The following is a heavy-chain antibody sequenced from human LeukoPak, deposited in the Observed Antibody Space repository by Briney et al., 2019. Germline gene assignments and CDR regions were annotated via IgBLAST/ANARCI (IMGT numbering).Heavy chain of an antibody. CDR2: INHSGST. CDR1: GGSFSGYY. D-gene: IGHD6-19*01. CDR3: ARGYSSGWYVGQPY. V-gene: IGHV4-34*01. Sequence: PSETLSLTCAVYGGSFSGYYWSWIRQPPGKGLEWIGEINHSGSTNYNPSLESRVTISVDTSKNQFSLKLSSVTAADTAVYYCARGYSSGWYVGQPYWGQGTLVTVSS. J-gene: IGHJ4*02.